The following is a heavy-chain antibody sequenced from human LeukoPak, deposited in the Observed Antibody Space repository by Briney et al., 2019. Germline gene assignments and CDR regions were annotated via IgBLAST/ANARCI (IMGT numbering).Heavy chain of an antibody. J-gene: IGHJ4*02. CDR3: AKGGGYCSSTSCPKTHDGYNTYYFDY. V-gene: IGHV3-30*18. CDR2: ISYDGSNK. D-gene: IGHD2-2*01. Sequence: PGRSLRLSCAASGFTFSSYGMHLVRQAPGKGLEWVAVISYDGSNKYYADSVKGRFTISRDNSKNTLYLQMNSLRAEDTAVYYCAKGGGYCSSTSCPKTHDGYNTYYFDYWGQGTLVTVSS. CDR1: GFTFSSYG.